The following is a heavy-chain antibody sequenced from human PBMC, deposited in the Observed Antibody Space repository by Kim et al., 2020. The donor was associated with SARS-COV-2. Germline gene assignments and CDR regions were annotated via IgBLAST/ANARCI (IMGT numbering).Heavy chain of an antibody. CDR1: GGSFSGYY. CDR3: ARSVVGYYYYYYGMDV. CDR2: INHSGST. Sequence: SETLSLTCAVYGGSFSGYYWSWIRQPPGKGLEWIGEINHSGSTNYNPSLKSRVTISVDTSKNQFSLKLSSVTAADTAVYYCARSVVGYYYYYYGMDVWGQGTTVTVSS. V-gene: IGHV4-34*01. J-gene: IGHJ6*02. D-gene: IGHD2-15*01.